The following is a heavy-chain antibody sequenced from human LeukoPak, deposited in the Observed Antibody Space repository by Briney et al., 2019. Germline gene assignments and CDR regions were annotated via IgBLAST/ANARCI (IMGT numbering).Heavy chain of an antibody. CDR2: ISAYNGNT. V-gene: IGHV1-18*01. J-gene: IGHJ4*02. CDR3: ARDPVGKGDFDY. Sequence: GASVKVSCKASGYTFTSYGISWVRQAPGQGLEWMGWISAYNGNTNYAQKLQGRVTMASDTSTSTAYMELRSLRSDDTAVYYCARDPVGKGDFDYWGQGTLVTVSS. CDR1: GYTFTSYG. D-gene: IGHD3-16*01.